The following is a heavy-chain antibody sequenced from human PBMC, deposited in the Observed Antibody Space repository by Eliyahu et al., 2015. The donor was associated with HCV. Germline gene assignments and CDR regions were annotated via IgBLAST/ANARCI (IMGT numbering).Heavy chain of an antibody. CDR1: GFTFTNYA. J-gene: IGHJ4*02. D-gene: IGHD3-10*01. CDR3: ARNKGTGDFDY. Sequence: QVQLLQSGAELKEPGAXVRISCKTSGFTFTNYAXHWVRQAPGQRLEWMGWIHAGNGNTKYSEKFQNRFIIVRDTSASTAYMDLSSLRSEDSAVYYCARNKGTGDFDYWGQGTLLTVSS. V-gene: IGHV1-3*01. CDR2: IHAGNGNT.